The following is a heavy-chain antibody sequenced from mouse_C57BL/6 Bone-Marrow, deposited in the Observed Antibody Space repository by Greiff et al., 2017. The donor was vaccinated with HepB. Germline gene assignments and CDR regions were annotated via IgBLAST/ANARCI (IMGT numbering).Heavy chain of an antibody. Sequence: DVKLVESGGGLVKPGGSLKLSCAASGFTFSSYAMSWVRQTPEKRLEWVATISDGGSYTYYPDNVKGRFTISRDNAKNNLYLQMSHLKSEDTAMYYCAREGRYLYAMDYWGQGTSVTVSS. CDR2: ISDGGSYT. D-gene: IGHD1-1*01. CDR1: GFTFSSYA. CDR3: AREGRYLYAMDY. V-gene: IGHV5-4*01. J-gene: IGHJ4*01.